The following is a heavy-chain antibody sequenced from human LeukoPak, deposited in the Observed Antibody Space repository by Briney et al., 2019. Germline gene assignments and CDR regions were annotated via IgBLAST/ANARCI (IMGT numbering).Heavy chain of an antibody. CDR2: ISYDGSNK. CDR3: ARDHRRYQLLLVY. V-gene: IGHV3-30*03. D-gene: IGHD2-2*01. Sequence: PGGSLRLSCAASGFTFSSYGMHWVRQAPGKGLEWVAVISYDGSNKYYADSVKGRFTISRDNSKNTLYLQMNSLRAEDTAVYYCARDHRRYQLLLVYWGQGTLVTVSS. CDR1: GFTFSSYG. J-gene: IGHJ4*02.